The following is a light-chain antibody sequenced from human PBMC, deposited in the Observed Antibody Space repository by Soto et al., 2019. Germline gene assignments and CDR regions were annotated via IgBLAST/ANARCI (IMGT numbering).Light chain of an antibody. V-gene: IGLV1-51*01. CDR1: SSNIGNNY. Sequence: QSVLTQPPSVSAAPGQKVTISCSGSSSNIGNNYVSWYQQLPGTAPKLLIYDNNKRPSGIPDRFSGSKSGTSATLGITGLQTGDEADYYCGMWDSSLSDARVVFGGGTKVTVL. J-gene: IGLJ2*01. CDR2: DNN. CDR3: GMWDSSLSDARVV.